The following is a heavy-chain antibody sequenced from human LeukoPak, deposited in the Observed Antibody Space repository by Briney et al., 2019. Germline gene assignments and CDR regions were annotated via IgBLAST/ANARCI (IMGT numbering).Heavy chain of an antibody. Sequence: GGSLRLSCAASGFTFSSYGMHWVRQAPGKGLEWVAFIRYDGSNEYYADSVKGRFTISRDNSKNTLYLQMNSLRAEDTAVYYCAKGFSYDFWSGLGYWGQGTLVTVSS. D-gene: IGHD3-3*01. CDR2: IRYDGSNE. CDR1: GFTFSSYG. J-gene: IGHJ4*02. CDR3: AKGFSYDFWSGLGY. V-gene: IGHV3-30*02.